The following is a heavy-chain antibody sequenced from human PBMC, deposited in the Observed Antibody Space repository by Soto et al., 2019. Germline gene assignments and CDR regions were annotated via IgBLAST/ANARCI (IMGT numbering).Heavy chain of an antibody. J-gene: IGHJ4*02. CDR3: ARVGLWFGDLSPSPLNY. CDR1: GGTFSSYT. D-gene: IGHD3-10*01. V-gene: IGHV1-69*10. Sequence: GASVKVSCKASGGTFSSYTISWVRQAPGQGLEWMGGIIPILGIANYAQKFQGRVTITADKSTSTAYMELSSLRSEDTAVYYCARVGLWFGDLSPSPLNYWGQGTLVTVSS. CDR2: IIPILGIA.